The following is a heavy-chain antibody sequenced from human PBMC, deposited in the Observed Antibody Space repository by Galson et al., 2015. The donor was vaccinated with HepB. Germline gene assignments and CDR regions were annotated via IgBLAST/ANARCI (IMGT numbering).Heavy chain of an antibody. J-gene: IGHJ6*03. V-gene: IGHV1-18*01. CDR3: ARDCSSTSCYGRLYYYYYYYMDV. CDR1: GYTFTSYG. Sequence: SVKVSCKASGYTFTSYGISWVRQAPGQGLEWMGWISAYNGNTNYAQKLQGRVTMTTDTSTSTAYMELRSLRSDDTAVYYCARDCSSTSCYGRLYYYYYYYMDVWGKGTTVTVSS. D-gene: IGHD2-2*01. CDR2: ISAYNGNT.